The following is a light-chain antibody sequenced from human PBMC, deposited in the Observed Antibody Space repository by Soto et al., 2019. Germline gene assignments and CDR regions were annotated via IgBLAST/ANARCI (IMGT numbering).Light chain of an antibody. CDR1: SSNIESNT. Sequence: QSVLTQPPSVSGAPGQRVTISCTGSSSNIESNTVTWYQQLPGTAPKLVIYSNYDRPSGVPDRFSGSTSGTSASLVTRGLQSEDEADYYCAAWDDILNGYVFGGGTKVTVL. CDR3: AAWDDILNGYV. J-gene: IGLJ1*01. V-gene: IGLV1-44*01. CDR2: SNY.